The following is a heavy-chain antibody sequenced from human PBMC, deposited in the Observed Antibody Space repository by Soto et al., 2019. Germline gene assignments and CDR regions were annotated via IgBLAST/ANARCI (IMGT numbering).Heavy chain of an antibody. Sequence: EVQLLESGGGLVQPGGSLRLSCAASGFTFSSYAMSWVRQAPGKGLEWVSAISGSGGSTYYADSVKGRFTIPRDNSKNTLYLQMNSLRAEDTAVYYCAKIGTRGYSYGYFDYWGQGTLVTVSS. V-gene: IGHV3-23*01. J-gene: IGHJ4*02. CDR2: ISGSGGST. CDR1: GFTFSSYA. CDR3: AKIGTRGYSYGYFDY. D-gene: IGHD5-18*01.